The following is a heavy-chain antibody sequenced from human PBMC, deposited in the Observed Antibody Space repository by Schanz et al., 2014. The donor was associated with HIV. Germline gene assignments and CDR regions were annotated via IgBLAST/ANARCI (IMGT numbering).Heavy chain of an antibody. V-gene: IGHV3-30*18. CDR2: IWHDGSNK. CDR3: AKVATWDYYGMDV. J-gene: IGHJ6*02. CDR1: GFTFTTYG. Sequence: QVQLVESGGGVVQPGRSLRLSCAASGFTFTTYGMHWVRQAPAKGLEWVAVIWHDGSNKYYADSVKGRFTISRDSSRNTLYLQMNSLRAEDTAVYYCAKVATWDYYGMDVWGQGTTVTVSS.